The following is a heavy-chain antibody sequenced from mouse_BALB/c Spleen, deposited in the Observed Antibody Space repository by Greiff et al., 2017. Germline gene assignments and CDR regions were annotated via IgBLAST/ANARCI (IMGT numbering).Heavy chain of an antibody. CDR1: GYSITSDYA. CDR3: ARGNGLRRGFDY. J-gene: IGHJ2*01. V-gene: IGHV3-2*02. D-gene: IGHD2-4*01. Sequence: EVKLQESGPGLVKPSQSLSLTCTVTGYSITSDYAWNWIRQFPGNKLEWMGYISYSGSTSYNPSLKSRISITRDTSKNQFFLQLNSVTTEDTATYYCARGNGLRRGFDYWGQGTTLTVSS. CDR2: ISYSGST.